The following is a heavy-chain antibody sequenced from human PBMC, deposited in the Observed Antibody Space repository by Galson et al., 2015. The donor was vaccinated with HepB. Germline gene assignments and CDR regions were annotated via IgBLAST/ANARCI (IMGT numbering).Heavy chain of an antibody. V-gene: IGHV1-69*13. J-gene: IGHJ6*03. D-gene: IGHD3-22*01. Sequence: SVKVSCKASGGTFSNYAISWVRQAPGQGLEWMGGIIPIFGIANYAQKFQGRVTITADESTSTAYMELSSLRSEDTAVYYCARGYYYDPEYYYYMDVWGKGTTVTVSS. CDR1: GGTFSNYA. CDR2: IIPIFGIA. CDR3: ARGYYYDPEYYYYMDV.